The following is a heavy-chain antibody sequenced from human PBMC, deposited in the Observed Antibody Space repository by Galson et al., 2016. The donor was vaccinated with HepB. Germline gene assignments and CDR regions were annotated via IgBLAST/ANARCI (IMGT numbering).Heavy chain of an antibody. D-gene: IGHD2-15*01. Sequence: SETLSLTCTVSGGSISSSSYYWGWIRQPPGKGLELIGSIYYSGSTYYNPSLKSRVTISVDTSKNQVSLKLSSVTAADTAVYYCARDHGEKAACSGGSCYGFDYWGPGILVTASS. CDR3: ARDHGEKAACSGGSCYGFDY. V-gene: IGHV4-39*07. J-gene: IGHJ4*02. CDR2: IYYSGST. CDR1: GGSISSSSYY.